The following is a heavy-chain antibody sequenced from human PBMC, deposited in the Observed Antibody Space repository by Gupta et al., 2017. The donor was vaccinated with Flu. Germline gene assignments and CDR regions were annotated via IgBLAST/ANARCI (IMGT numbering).Heavy chain of an antibody. CDR3: ARDGESATTHAFDI. J-gene: IGHJ3*02. D-gene: IGHD3-10*01. Sequence: MHWVRQAPGQGLEWMGTFNPSGGGTSYAQKFEGRVIMTRDTSTSTVSMELSSLRSEDTAVYYCARDGESATTHAFDIWGQGTMVTVSS. CDR2: FNPSGGGT. V-gene: IGHV1-46*03.